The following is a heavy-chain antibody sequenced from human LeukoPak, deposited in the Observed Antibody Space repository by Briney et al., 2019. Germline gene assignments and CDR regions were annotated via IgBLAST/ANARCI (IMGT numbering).Heavy chain of an antibody. CDR2: VMGGGDHT. V-gene: IGHV3-23*01. CDR3: AKDRQWLVVVDY. Sequence: GGSPRLSSAESGFTSSSYTMSWVRHAPEKGLEWVSAVMGGGDHTSSADAVKGRFTISRNNSKNTLYLQMNSLRAEDTAVYYCAKDRQWLVVVDYWGQGTLVTVSS. J-gene: IGHJ4*02. D-gene: IGHD6-19*01. CDR1: GFTSSSYT.